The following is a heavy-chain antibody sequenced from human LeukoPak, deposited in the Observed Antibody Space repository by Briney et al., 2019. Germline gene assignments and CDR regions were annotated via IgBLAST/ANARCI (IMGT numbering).Heavy chain of an antibody. Sequence: GGSLRLSCAASGFTFSSYSMNWVRQAPGKGLEWVSSISSSSSYIYYADSVKGRFTISRDNAKNSLYLQMNSLRAEDTAVYYCATPDSSGYYYLYWGQGTLVTVSS. CDR2: ISSSSSYI. D-gene: IGHD3-22*01. CDR3: ATPDSSGYYYLY. V-gene: IGHV3-21*01. J-gene: IGHJ4*02. CDR1: GFTFSSYS.